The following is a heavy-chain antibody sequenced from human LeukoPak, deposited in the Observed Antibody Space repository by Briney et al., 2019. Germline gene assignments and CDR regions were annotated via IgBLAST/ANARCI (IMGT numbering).Heavy chain of an antibody. Sequence: SETLSLTCAVYGGSFSGYYWSWIRQPPGKGLEWIGYIYHSGSTYYNPSLKSRVTISVDRSKNQFSLKLSSVTAADTAVYYCARGMNLSFDYWGQGTLVTVSS. CDR1: GGSFSGYY. J-gene: IGHJ4*02. D-gene: IGHD1-14*01. V-gene: IGHV4-34*01. CDR2: IYHSGST. CDR3: ARGMNLSFDY.